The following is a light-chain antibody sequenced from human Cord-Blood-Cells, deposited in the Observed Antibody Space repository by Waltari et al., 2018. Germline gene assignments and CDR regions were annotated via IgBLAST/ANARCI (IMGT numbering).Light chain of an antibody. CDR3: QQRSNWPPLT. CDR1: QSVSSY. CDR2: DAS. V-gene: IGKV3-11*01. J-gene: IGKJ4*01. Sequence: EIVLTQSPATLSLSPGERATLSCRASQSVSSYLAWYKQKPGQAPRLLIYDASNRATGIPARFSGSVSGTDFTLTISSLEPEDFAVYYCQQRSNWPPLTFGGGTKVESK.